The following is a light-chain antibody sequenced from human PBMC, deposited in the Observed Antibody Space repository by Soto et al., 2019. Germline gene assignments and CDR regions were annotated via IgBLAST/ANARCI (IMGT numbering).Light chain of an antibody. CDR1: QSISTY. CDR2: DAS. J-gene: IGKJ1*01. Sequence: IEVTQSPCCRFASVGDRVTITCQATQSISTYVAWSLQTPGKAPKLLIYDASSLHSGVPSRFSGSGSGTDFTLTFSRLQPEDFATYYCQQSYSTPRTFGQGTKVDI. V-gene: IGKV1-39*01. CDR3: QQSYSTPRT.